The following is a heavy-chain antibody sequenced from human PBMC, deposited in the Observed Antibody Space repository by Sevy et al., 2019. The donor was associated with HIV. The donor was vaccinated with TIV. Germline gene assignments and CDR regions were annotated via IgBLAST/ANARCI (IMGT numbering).Heavy chain of an antibody. V-gene: IGHV3-30-3*01. Sequence: GGSLRLSCAASRFTFSTYAMHWVRQAPGKGLEWVSVISYDGNIKYYADSVKGRFTIFRDDSKNTLYLQMNSLRAEDTAVYYCARDGGAYTYGTGKYWGQGTLVTVSS. CDR3: ARDGGAYTYGTGKY. CDR2: ISYDGNIK. CDR1: RFTFSTYA. J-gene: IGHJ4*02. D-gene: IGHD5-18*01.